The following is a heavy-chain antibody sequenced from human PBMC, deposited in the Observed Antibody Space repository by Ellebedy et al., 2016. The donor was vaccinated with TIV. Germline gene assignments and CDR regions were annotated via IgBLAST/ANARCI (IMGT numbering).Heavy chain of an antibody. CDR1: GFTFTSSA. J-gene: IGHJ3*02. Sequence: SVKVSCXASGFTFTSSAVQWVRQARGQRLEWIGWIVVGSGNTNYAQKFQERVTITRDMSTSTAYMELSSLRSEDTAVYYCAADQERVRGVIMYDAFDIWGQGTMVTVSS. CDR2: IVVGSGNT. CDR3: AADQERVRGVIMYDAFDI. V-gene: IGHV1-58*01. D-gene: IGHD3-10*01.